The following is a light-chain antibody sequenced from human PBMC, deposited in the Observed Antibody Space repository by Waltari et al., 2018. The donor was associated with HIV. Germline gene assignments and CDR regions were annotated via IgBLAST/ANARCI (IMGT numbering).Light chain of an antibody. Sequence: QSALTQPDSMSGSLGQSITISCTGTNSDVGGYNYVYWYQHHPGKAPKLMIYEVTKRPSGVSDRFSGSKSDNTASLTISGLQADDEADYYCSSYTSTSTYVFGLGTKVTVL. CDR3: SSYTSTSTYV. CDR1: NSDVGGYNY. V-gene: IGLV2-14*01. J-gene: IGLJ1*01. CDR2: EVT.